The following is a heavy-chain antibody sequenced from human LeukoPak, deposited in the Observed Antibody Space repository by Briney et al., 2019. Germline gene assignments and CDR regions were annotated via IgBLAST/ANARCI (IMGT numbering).Heavy chain of an antibody. CDR1: GGSFSGYY. CDR3: ARSLYDILTGHDY. D-gene: IGHD3-9*01. CDR2: INHSGST. Sequence: SGTLSLTCAVYGGSFSGYYWSWIRQPPGQGLEWIGEINHSGSTNYNPSLKSRVTISVDTSKNQFSLKLSSVTAADTAVYYCARSLYDILTGHDYWGQGTLVTVSS. J-gene: IGHJ4*02. V-gene: IGHV4-34*01.